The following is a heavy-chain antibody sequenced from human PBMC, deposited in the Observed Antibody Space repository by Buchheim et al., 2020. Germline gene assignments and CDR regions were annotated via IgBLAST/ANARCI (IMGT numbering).Heavy chain of an antibody. J-gene: IGHJ4*02. CDR2: ISSDGSNK. CDR3: ATASSWFFFDY. D-gene: IGHD6-13*01. V-gene: IGHV3-30*03. CDR1: GFIFSTYG. Sequence: VQLVESGGGVVQPGRSLRLSCAASGFIFSTYGMHWVRQAPGKGLEWVAVISSDGSNKYYADSVKGRFTISRDNSKDTLFLQMNSLRAEDTAVYYCATASSWFFFDYWGQGTL.